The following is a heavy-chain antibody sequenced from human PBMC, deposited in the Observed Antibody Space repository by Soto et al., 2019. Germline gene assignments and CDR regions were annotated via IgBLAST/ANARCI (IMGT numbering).Heavy chain of an antibody. CDR1: GFTFSSYA. J-gene: IGHJ5*02. D-gene: IGHD3-3*01. CDR2: ISGSGGST. CDR3: AKVAHYDFWSGYYKNWFDP. Sequence: GSLRLSCAASGFTFSSYAMSWVRQAPGKGLEWVSGISGSGGSTYYADSVKGRFTISRDNSKNTLYVQMNSLRADDTAVYYCAKVAHYDFWSGYYKNWFDPWGQGTLVTVSS. V-gene: IGHV3-23*01.